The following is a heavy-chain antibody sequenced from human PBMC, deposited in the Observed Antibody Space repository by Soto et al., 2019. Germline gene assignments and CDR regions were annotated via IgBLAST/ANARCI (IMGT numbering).Heavy chain of an antibody. J-gene: IGHJ3*02. D-gene: IGHD4-17*01. CDR1: GGSIRSYY. CDR3: ARRYGGAFDI. V-gene: IGHV4-59*08. Sequence: SETLSLTCTVSGGSIRSYYWSWIRQPPGKGLEWIGYIYYSGSTNYNPSLKSRVTISVDTSRNQFSLKLSSVTAADTAVYYCARRYGGAFDIWGQGTMVTVSS. CDR2: IYYSGST.